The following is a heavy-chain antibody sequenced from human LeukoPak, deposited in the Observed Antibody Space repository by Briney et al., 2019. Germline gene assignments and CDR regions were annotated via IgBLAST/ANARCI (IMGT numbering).Heavy chain of an antibody. V-gene: IGHV3-21*01. D-gene: IGHD4-11*01. CDR1: GFTFSSYS. CDR2: ISSSSSYI. Sequence: GGSLRLSCAASGFTFSSYSMNWVRQAPGKGLEWVSSISSSSSYIYYADSVKGRFTISRDNAKNSVYLQMNSLRAEDTAVYYCARDKWLTTTHYFDYWGQGALVTVSS. J-gene: IGHJ4*02. CDR3: ARDKWLTTTHYFDY.